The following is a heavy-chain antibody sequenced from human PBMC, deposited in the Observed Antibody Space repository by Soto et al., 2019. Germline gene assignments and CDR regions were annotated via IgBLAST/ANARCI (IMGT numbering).Heavy chain of an antibody. CDR1: GFTFSSYW. CDR2: IKQDGSEK. V-gene: IGHV3-7*01. D-gene: IGHD5-12*01. J-gene: IGHJ3*02. Sequence: GGSLRLSCAASGFTFSSYWMSWVRQAPGKGLEWVANIKQDGSEKYYVDSVKGRFTISRDNAKNSLYLQMNSLRAEDTAVYYCARVVYGGCDYAFDIWGQGTMVTVSS. CDR3: ARVVYGGCDYAFDI.